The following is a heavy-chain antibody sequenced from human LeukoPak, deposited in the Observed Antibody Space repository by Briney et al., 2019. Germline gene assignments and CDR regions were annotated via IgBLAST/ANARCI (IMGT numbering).Heavy chain of an antibody. Sequence: GGSLRLSCAASGFTFSRHPMHWVRQAPRKGLEWVAVILYDGSEKYYTESVKGRFTISRDNSKNTLYLQMNSLRAEDTAVYYCAKDDDWGRYKHWGQGTLVTVSS. V-gene: IGHV3-30*04. CDR2: ILYDGSEK. CDR3: AKDDDWGRYKH. J-gene: IGHJ1*01. CDR1: GFTFSRHP. D-gene: IGHD3-16*01.